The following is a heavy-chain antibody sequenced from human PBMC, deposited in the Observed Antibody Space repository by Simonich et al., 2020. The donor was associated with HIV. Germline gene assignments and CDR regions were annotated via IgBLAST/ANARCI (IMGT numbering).Heavy chain of an antibody. Sequence: QVHLQQWGAGLLKPSETLSLTCAVYGGSFSGYYWTWIRQPPGKGLERIGEINHSGSTDYNPSLKSRVTISVDTSKNQFSLKLSSVTAADTAVYYCARRTGYDLDYWGQGTLVTVSS. V-gene: IGHV4-34*01. D-gene: IGHD5-12*01. CDR1: GGSFSGYY. CDR3: ARRTGYDLDY. CDR2: INHSGST. J-gene: IGHJ4*02.